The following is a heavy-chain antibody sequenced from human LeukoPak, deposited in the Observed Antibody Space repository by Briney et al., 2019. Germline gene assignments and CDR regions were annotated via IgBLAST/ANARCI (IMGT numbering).Heavy chain of an antibody. D-gene: IGHD4-23*01. CDR2: VTASGLST. V-gene: IGHV3-23*01. CDR3: AKSETVVAPPEY. CDR1: GFTFSNYA. J-gene: IGHJ4*02. Sequence: GGSLRLSCAASGFTFSNYAMSWVRRAPGKGLEWVSGVTASGLSTYYADSVKGRFTISRDNSKNTLYLQMNSLRAEDAAVYYCAKSETVVAPPEYWGQGTLVTVSS.